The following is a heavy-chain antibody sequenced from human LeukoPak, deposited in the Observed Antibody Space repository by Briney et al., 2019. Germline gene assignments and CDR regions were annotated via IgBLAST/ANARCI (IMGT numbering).Heavy chain of an antibody. J-gene: IGHJ3*02. CDR1: GYTFTSYG. D-gene: IGHD2-2*01. CDR2: ISAYNGNT. CDR3: ARVLGYCSSTSCYAFDI. Sequence: ASVKVSCKASGYTFTSYGISWVRQAPGQGLEWMGWISAYNGNTNYAQKLQGRVTMTTDTSTNTAYMELRSLRSDDTAVYYCARVLGYCSSTSCYAFDIWGQGTMVTVSS. V-gene: IGHV1-18*01.